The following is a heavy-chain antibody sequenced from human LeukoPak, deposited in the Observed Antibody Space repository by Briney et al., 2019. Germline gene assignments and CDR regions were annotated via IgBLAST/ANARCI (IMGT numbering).Heavy chain of an antibody. CDR2: ISAYSGNT. CDR1: GYTFTSYG. CDR3: AKAVRLGELSSRNYYFDY. Sequence: ASVKVSCKASGYTFTSYGISWVRQAPGQGLEWMGWISAYSGNTNYAQKLQGRVTMTTDTSTSTAYMELRSLRSDDTAVYYCAKAVRLGELSSRNYYFDYWGQGTLVTVSS. V-gene: IGHV1-18*01. D-gene: IGHD3-16*02. J-gene: IGHJ4*02.